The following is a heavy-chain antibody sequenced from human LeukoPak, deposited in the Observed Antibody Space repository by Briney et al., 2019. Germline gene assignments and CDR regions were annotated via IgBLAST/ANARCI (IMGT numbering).Heavy chain of an antibody. CDR3: ARIPDTPGGGDY. V-gene: IGHV3-48*04. Sequence: GGSLRLSCAAAGFTFSTYSMNWVRQAPGKGLEWVSYISSSGTIIYYADSVRGRFTISRDNAKNSLYLQMNSLTAEDTSWYYVARIPDTPGGGDYWGQGTLVTVSS. D-gene: IGHD2-2*02. J-gene: IGHJ4*02. CDR2: ISSSGTII. CDR1: GFTFSTYS.